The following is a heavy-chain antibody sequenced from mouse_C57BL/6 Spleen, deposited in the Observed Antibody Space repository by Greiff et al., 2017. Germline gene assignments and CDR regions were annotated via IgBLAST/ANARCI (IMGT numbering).Heavy chain of an antibody. Sequence: EVQLQESGPGMVKPSQSLSLTCTVTGYSITSGYDWHWIRHFPGNKLEWMGYISYSGSTNYNPSLKSRISITHDTTKNHFFLKLNSVTTKDTATYYCARDGYYYAMDYWGQGTSVTVSS. J-gene: IGHJ4*01. D-gene: IGHD2-2*01. CDR2: ISYSGST. V-gene: IGHV3-1*01. CDR1: GYSITSGYD. CDR3: ARDGYYYAMDY.